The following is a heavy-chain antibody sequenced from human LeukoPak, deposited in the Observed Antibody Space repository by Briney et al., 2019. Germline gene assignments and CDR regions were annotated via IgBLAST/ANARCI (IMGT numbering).Heavy chain of an antibody. J-gene: IGHJ6*03. V-gene: IGHV3-48*03. CDR2: ISSSASTI. Sequence: EPGGSLRLSCAASGFTFSSYEMNWARQAPGKGLEWVSYISSSASTIYYADSVKGRFTISRDNAKNSLYLQMNSLRAEDTAVYYCARDLSIYSSSHIDYYYYMDVWGKGTTVTVSS. D-gene: IGHD6-6*01. CDR1: GFTFSSYE. CDR3: ARDLSIYSSSHIDYYYYMDV.